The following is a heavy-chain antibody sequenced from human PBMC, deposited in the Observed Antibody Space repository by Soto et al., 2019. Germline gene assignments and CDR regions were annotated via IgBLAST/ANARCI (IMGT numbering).Heavy chain of an antibody. CDR3: AGDPSFGAFDI. CDR1: GFTFRSSW. D-gene: IGHD3-10*01. CDR2: IKPDGSEA. V-gene: IGHV3-7*01. J-gene: IGHJ3*02. Sequence: ALRLYCAVPGFTFRSSWMSWVRHAPRQGREWGSYIKPDGSEAYYVESVRCRFTISSDKAMTTPCLQRNSMTCEDRARHYCAGDPSFGAFDIWGQGTMVTVSS.